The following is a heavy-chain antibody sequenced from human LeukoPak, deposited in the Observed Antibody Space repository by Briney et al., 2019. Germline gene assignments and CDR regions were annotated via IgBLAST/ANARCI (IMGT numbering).Heavy chain of an antibody. CDR1: GYTFTGYY. CDR3: ARDQDTAMVSYYYYYMDV. D-gene: IGHD5-18*01. Sequence: SVKVSCKASGYTFTGYYMHWVRQAPGQGLEWMGWINPNSGGTNYAQKFQGRVTMTRDTSISTAYMELSRLRSDDTAVYYCARDQDTAMVSYYYYYMDVWGKGTTVTVSS. CDR2: INPNSGGT. V-gene: IGHV1-2*02. J-gene: IGHJ6*03.